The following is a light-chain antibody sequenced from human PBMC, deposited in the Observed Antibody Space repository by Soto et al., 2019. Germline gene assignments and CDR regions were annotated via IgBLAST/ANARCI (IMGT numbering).Light chain of an antibody. CDR2: GAS. Sequence: EIVMTQSPATLSVSPGERATLSCRASQSVSSNLAWYQQKPGQAPRLLIYGASTRATGIPARFSGSGSGTEFALTLSSLQSEDFAVHYCQQYNNWPPYTFGQGTKLEIK. V-gene: IGKV3-15*01. CDR1: QSVSSN. J-gene: IGKJ2*01. CDR3: QQYNNWPPYT.